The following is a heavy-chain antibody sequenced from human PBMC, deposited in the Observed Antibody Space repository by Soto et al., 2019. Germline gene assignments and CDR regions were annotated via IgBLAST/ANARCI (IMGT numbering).Heavy chain of an antibody. CDR1: GFTFSSYV. D-gene: IGHD5-18*01. Sequence: LRLSCAASGFTFSSYVMSWVRQAPGKGLEWVSAISGSGGSTYYADSVKGRFTISRDNSKNTLYLQMNSLRAEDTAVYYCAKAKIQLLGYFDYWGQGTLVTVSS. V-gene: IGHV3-23*01. CDR2: ISGSGGST. CDR3: AKAKIQLLGYFDY. J-gene: IGHJ4*02.